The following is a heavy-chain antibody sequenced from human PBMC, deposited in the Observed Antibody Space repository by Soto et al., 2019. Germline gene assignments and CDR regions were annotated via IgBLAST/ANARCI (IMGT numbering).Heavy chain of an antibody. Sequence: QVQMVQSGAEVKKPGASVKVSCKASGYPFGAYEIGWVRQPPGQGLEWMGWVSAHTGDSGYAQRFQGRVTLTTETSTSTAYMELRGLRSDDTAVYYCARPSTSYGDYGWSLAYWGQGTLVTVSS. CDR2: VSAHTGDS. CDR3: ARPSTSYGDYGWSLAY. CDR1: GYPFGAYE. D-gene: IGHD4-17*01. J-gene: IGHJ4*02. V-gene: IGHV1-18*01.